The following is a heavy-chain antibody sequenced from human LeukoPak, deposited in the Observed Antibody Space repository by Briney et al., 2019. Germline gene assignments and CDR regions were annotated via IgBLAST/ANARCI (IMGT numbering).Heavy chain of an antibody. D-gene: IGHD3-3*01. CDR2: INHSGST. CDR1: GGSFSGYY. CDR3: ARGTLYDFWSGYYPSGDYFDY. V-gene: IGHV4-34*01. J-gene: IGHJ4*02. Sequence: SETLSLTCAVYGGSFSGYYWSWIRQPPGKGLEWIGEINHSGSTNYNPSLKSRVTISVDTSKNQFSLKLSSVTAADTAVYYCARGTLYDFWSGYYPSGDYFDYWGQGTLVTVSS.